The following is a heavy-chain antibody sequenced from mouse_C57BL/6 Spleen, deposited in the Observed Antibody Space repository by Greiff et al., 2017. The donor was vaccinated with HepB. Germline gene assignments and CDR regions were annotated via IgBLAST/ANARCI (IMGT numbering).Heavy chain of an antibody. J-gene: IGHJ1*03. Sequence: EVMLVESGGGLVKPGGSLKLSCAASGFTFSDYGMHWVRQAPEKGLEWVAYISSGSSTIYYADTVKGRFTISRDNAKNTLFLQMTSLRSEDTAMYYCAREGYYGSSYYWYFDVWGTGTTVTVSS. V-gene: IGHV5-17*01. D-gene: IGHD1-1*01. CDR2: ISSGSSTI. CDR3: AREGYYGSSYYWYFDV. CDR1: GFTFSDYG.